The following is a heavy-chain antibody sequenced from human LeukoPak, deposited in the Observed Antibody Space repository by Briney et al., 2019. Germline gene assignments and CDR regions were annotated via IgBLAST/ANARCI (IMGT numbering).Heavy chain of an antibody. CDR3: AAHYHDSSGYFDY. J-gene: IGHJ4*02. CDR1: GGTFSSYA. D-gene: IGHD3-22*01. CDR2: IIPIFGTA. V-gene: IGHV1-69*05. Sequence: SVKVSCKASGGTFSSYAISWVRQAPGQGLEWMGRIIPIFGTANYAQKFQGRVTITTDESTSTAYMELSSLRSEDTAVYYCAAHYHDSSGYFDYWGQGTLVTVSS.